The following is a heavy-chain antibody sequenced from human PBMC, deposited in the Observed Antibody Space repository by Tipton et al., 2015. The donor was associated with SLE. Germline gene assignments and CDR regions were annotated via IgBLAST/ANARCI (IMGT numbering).Heavy chain of an antibody. CDR1: GGSFNDYY. V-gene: IGHV4-34*01. Sequence: TLSLTCAVQGGSFNDYYLSWIRQPPGKGLEWIGEINHLSMTNYNPSLRGRVTISVDTSKNQFSLKLTSVTAADTAVYYCARYNSPSWFDPWGQGTLVTVSS. J-gene: IGHJ5*02. D-gene: IGHD6-19*01. CDR2: INHLSMT. CDR3: ARYNSPSWFDP.